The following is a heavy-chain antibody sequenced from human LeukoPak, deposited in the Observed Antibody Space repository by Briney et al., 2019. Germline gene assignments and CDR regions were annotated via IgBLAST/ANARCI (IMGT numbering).Heavy chain of an antibody. CDR1: GYTFTGYY. CDR3: ARRVGELLGVWAYYFDY. V-gene: IGHV1-2*02. CDR2: INPNSGGT. Sequence: ASVKVSSKASGYTFTGYYMHWVRQAPGQGLEWMGWINPNSGGTNYAQKFQGRVTMTRDTSISTAYMELSRLRSDDTAVYYCARRVGELLGVWAYYFDYWGQGTLVTVSS. J-gene: IGHJ4*02. D-gene: IGHD3-10*01.